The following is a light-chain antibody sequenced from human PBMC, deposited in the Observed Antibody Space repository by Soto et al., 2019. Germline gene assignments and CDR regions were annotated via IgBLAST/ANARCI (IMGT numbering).Light chain of an antibody. CDR1: QSVSSSY. Sequence: EIVLTQSPGTLSLSPGERATLSCRASQSVSSSYLAWYQQKPGQAPRLLIHGATTRATGIPARFSGSGSGTDFTLTISSLEPEDFAVYYCQQRSNWPPITFGQGTKVDI. J-gene: IGKJ1*01. CDR2: GAT. V-gene: IGKV3D-20*02. CDR3: QQRSNWPPIT.